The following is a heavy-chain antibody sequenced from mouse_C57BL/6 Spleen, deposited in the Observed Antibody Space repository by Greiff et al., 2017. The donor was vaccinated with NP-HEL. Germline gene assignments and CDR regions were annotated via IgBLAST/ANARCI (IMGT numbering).Heavy chain of an antibody. CDR3: ARSGSSYWYFDV. D-gene: IGHD1-1*01. Sequence: QVQLQQSGAELVRPGTSVRVSCKASGYAFTNYLMEGVKQRPGQGLEWIGVINPEGGGTTYNEKLKGKATLTADKSSSTAYMQLSSLTSEDSAVYFCARSGSSYWYFDVWGTGTTVTVSS. CDR1: GYAFTNYL. CDR2: INPEGGGT. J-gene: IGHJ1*03. V-gene: IGHV1-54*01.